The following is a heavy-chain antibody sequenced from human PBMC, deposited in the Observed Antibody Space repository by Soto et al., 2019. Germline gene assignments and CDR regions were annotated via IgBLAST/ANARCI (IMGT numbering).Heavy chain of an antibody. CDR2: INAGNGNT. Sequence: ASVKVSCKASGNTFTSYAMHWVRQAPGQRLEWMGWINAGNGNTKFSQKFQGRVTITRDTSASTAYMELRGLRSEDTAVYYCAILGTYYFDNSDNYFDFWGQGTLVTVSS. CDR3: AILGTYYFDNSDNYFDF. V-gene: IGHV1-3*01. D-gene: IGHD3-22*01. J-gene: IGHJ4*02. CDR1: GNTFTSYA.